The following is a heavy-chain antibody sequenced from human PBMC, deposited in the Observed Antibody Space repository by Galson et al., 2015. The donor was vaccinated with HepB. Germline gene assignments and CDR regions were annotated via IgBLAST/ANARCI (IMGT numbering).Heavy chain of an antibody. CDR3: ARYYYTSGNAFDI. Sequence: SLRLSCAASGFTFSSYNMNWVRQAPGKGLEWVSSISPTTTYIYYADSVKGRFTISRDNAKNSLYLQMNSLRAEDTAVYYCARYYYTSGNAFDIWGLGTMVTVSS. CDR1: GFTFSSYN. D-gene: IGHD3-10*01. V-gene: IGHV3-21*01. CDR2: ISPTTTYI. J-gene: IGHJ3*02.